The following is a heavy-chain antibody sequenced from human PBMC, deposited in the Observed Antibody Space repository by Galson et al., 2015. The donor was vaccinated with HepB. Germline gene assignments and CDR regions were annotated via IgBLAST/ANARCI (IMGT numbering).Heavy chain of an antibody. D-gene: IGHD6-19*01. J-gene: IGHJ1*01. V-gene: IGHV3-7*01. CDR3: ASFSAWYFYFQH. Sequence: SLRLSGAASGMTFSNYWMTWVRQAPGKGLEWVATIKQDGSEKYSVGTVKGRFTISRDNARKSVYLQMNRLRVEDTAVYSCASFSAWYFYFQHWGQGTLVTVSS. CDR2: IKQDGSEK. CDR1: GMTFSNYW.